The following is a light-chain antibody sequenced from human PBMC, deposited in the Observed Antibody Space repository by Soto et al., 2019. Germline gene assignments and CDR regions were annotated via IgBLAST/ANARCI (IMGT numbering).Light chain of an antibody. CDR3: QQYKSYSWT. J-gene: IGKJ1*01. CDR1: QRISRW. V-gene: IGKV1-5*01. CDR2: DAS. Sequence: DIQMTQSPSTLSAYVGDRVTITCRASQRISRWLAWYQQKPGQAPKLLIYDASMIYDASRLESGVPSRFSGNGSGTEFTLTISSLQHDDFATYYCQQYKSYSWTFGQGTKVEIK.